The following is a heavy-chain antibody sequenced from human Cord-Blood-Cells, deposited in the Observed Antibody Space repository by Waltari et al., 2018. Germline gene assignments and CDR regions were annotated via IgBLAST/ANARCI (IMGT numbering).Heavy chain of an antibody. CDR1: GFTFTSSP. V-gene: IGHV1-58*01. CDR2: IVVGSGNT. CDR3: AADRRFLEWLLRPDAFDI. D-gene: IGHD3-3*01. Sequence: QMQLVQSGPEVKKPGTSVKVSCKASGFTFTSSPVQWVRQARAQRLEWIGWIVVGSGNTNYAQKFQERVTITRDMSTSTAYMELSSLRSEDTAVYYCAADRRFLEWLLRPDAFDIWGQGTMVTVSS. J-gene: IGHJ3*02.